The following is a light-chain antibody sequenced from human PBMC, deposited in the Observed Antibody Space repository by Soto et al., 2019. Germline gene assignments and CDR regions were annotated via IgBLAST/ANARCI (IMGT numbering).Light chain of an antibody. CDR2: DAS. CDR1: QSISSN. Sequence: EMVMTQSPATLSVSPGERATLSCRASQSISSNLAWYQQRPGQAPRLLIYDASTRATGIPVRFSGSGSGTDFILTISSLQSEDFAVYYCQQYNSWPSFGQGTKVDI. CDR3: QQYNSWPS. V-gene: IGKV3-15*01. J-gene: IGKJ1*01.